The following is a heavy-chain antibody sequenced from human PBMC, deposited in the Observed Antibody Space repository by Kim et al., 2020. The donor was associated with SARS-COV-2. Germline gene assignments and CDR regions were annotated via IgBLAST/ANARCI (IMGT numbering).Heavy chain of an antibody. Sequence: GGSLRLSCAASGFTVSSNYMSWVRQAPGKGLEWVSVIYSGGSTYYADSVKGRFTISRDNSKNTLYLQMNSLRAEDTAVYYCARGPLTFYGDYHYGMDVWGQGTTVTVSS. D-gene: IGHD4-17*01. J-gene: IGHJ6*02. V-gene: IGHV3-66*01. CDR1: GFTVSSNY. CDR2: IYSGGST. CDR3: ARGPLTFYGDYHYGMDV.